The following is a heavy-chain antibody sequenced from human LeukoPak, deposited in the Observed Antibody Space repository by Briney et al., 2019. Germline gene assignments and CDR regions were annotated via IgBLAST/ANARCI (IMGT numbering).Heavy chain of an antibody. V-gene: IGHV1-2*02. J-gene: IGHJ6*03. D-gene: IGHD2-15*01. CDR2: INPNSGGT. Sequence: GASVKVSCKASGYTFTGYYMHWVRQAPGQGLEWMGWINPNSGGTNYAQKFQGRVTMTRDTSISTAYMELSRLRSDDTAVYYCARAYSTYYYYYMDVWGKGTTVTVSS. CDR3: ARAYSTYYYYYMDV. CDR1: GYTFTGYY.